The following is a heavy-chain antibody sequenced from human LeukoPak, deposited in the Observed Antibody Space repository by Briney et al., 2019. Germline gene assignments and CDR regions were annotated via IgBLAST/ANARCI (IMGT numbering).Heavy chain of an antibody. Sequence: QAGGSLRLSCAASGFTISSYWMSWVRQAPGKGLEWVANIKQDRSEKYYVDSMKGRFTISRDNAKNSLYLQMNSLRVEDTAVYYCARARGVDYWGQGTLVTVSS. J-gene: IGHJ4*02. CDR1: GFTISSYW. D-gene: IGHD3-10*01. CDR3: ARARGVDY. CDR2: IKQDRSEK. V-gene: IGHV3-7*01.